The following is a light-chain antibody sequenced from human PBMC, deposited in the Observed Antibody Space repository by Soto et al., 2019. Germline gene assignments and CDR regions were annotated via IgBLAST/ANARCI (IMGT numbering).Light chain of an antibody. V-gene: IGKV3-20*01. CDR2: VAS. Sequence: EIVLTQSPGTLSLSPGERATLSCRASQSVSSSYLAWYQQRPGQAPRLLIYVASNRATGTPDRFSGSGSGTDFTLTISRLEPEDVAVYYCQQYGSSPITFGQGTRLEIK. CDR1: QSVSSSY. CDR3: QQYGSSPIT. J-gene: IGKJ5*01.